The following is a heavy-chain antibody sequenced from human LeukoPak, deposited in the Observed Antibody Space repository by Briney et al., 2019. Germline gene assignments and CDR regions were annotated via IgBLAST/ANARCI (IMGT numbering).Heavy chain of an antibody. J-gene: IGHJ4*02. CDR2: IWYDGSNK. Sequence: PGGSLRLSCAASGFTFSSYGMHWVRQAPGKGLEWVAVIWYDGSNKYYADSVKGRFTISRDNSKNTLYLQMNSLRAEDTAVYYCARGRGVGATAYFDYLGQGTLVTVSP. CDR1: GFTFSSYG. D-gene: IGHD1-26*01. CDR3: ARGRGVGATAYFDY. V-gene: IGHV3-33*01.